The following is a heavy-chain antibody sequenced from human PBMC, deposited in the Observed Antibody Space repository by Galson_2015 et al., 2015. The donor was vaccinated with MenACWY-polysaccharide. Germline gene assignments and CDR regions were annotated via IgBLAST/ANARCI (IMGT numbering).Heavy chain of an antibody. CDR2: INSDASST. V-gene: IGHV3-74*01. CDR3: VGPLGRGGTGAYGMDA. D-gene: IGHD3-10*01. Sequence: SLRLSCAASGFTFSNNWIHWVRQAPGKGLVWVSRINSDASSTAYADSMKGRFTISRDNAKNTLYLQMNSLRVEDTAVYYCVGPLGRGGTGAYGMDAWGRGTTVTVSS. CDR1: GFTFSNNW. J-gene: IGHJ6*02.